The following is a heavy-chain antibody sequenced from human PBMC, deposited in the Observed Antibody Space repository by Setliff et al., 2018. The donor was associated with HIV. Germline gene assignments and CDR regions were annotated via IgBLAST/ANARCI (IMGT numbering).Heavy chain of an antibody. V-gene: IGHV3-74*01. J-gene: IGHJ4*02. CDR3: ARASRGYYYDSSGYSTLDY. CDR2: INSDGSST. D-gene: IGHD3-22*01. Sequence: PGGSLRLSCAASGFTFSSYWMHWVRQAPGKGLVWVSRINSDGSSTSYADSVKGRFTISRDNAKNTLYLQMNSLRAEDTAVYYCARASRGYYYDSSGYSTLDYWGQGTLVTVSS. CDR1: GFTFSSYW.